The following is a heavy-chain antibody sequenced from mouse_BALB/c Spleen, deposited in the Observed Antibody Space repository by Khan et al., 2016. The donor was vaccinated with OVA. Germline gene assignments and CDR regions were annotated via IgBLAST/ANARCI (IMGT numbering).Heavy chain of an antibody. CDR3: ARAYYRYDGYYAMDY. CDR1: GFSLSSYN. V-gene: IGHV2-6-4*01. J-gene: IGHJ4*01. CDR2: IWGGGGT. D-gene: IGHD2-14*01. Sequence: VQLVESGPGLVAPSQSLSITCTVSGFSLSSYNIHWVRQPPGKGLEWLGMIWGGGGTDYNSTLKSRLTIRKDKSRSQVLLKMNSLQTDDTAMYYGARAYYRYDGYYAMDYWGQGTSVTVSA.